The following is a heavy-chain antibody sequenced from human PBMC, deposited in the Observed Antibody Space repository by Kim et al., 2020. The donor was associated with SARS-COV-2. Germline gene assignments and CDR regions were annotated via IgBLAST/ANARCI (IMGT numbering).Heavy chain of an antibody. CDR1: GFTFDDYA. CDR2: ISWNSGSI. D-gene: IGHD3-10*01. CDR3: AKGYRGSGTNPSGGIDY. V-gene: IGHV3-9*01. Sequence: GGSLRLSCAASGFTFDDYAMHWVRQAPGKGLEWVSGISWNSGSIGYADSVKGRFTISRDNAKNSLYLQMNSLRAEDTALYYCAKGYRGSGTNPSGGIDYWGQGTLVTVSS. J-gene: IGHJ4*02.